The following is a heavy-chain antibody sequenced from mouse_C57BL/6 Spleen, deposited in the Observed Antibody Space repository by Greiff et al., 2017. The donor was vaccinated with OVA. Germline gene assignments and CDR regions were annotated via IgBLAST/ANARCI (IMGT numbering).Heavy chain of an antibody. V-gene: IGHV3-6*01. CDR2: ISYDGSN. J-gene: IGHJ4*01. D-gene: IGHD2-3*01. CDR1: GYSITSGYY. Sequence: EVKLQESGPGLVKPSQSLSLTCSVTGYSITSGYYWNWIRQFPGNKLEWMGYISYDGSNNYNPSLKNRISITRDTSKNQFFLKLNSVTTEDTATYYCARQDYDGSYYYAMDYWGQGTSVTVSS. CDR3: ARQDYDGSYYYAMDY.